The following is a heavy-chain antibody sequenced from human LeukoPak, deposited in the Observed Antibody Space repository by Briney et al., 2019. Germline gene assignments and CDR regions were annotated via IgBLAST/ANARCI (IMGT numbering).Heavy chain of an antibody. CDR3: ARGGPNGYTYAVRYYNWFDP. J-gene: IGHJ5*02. CDR2: IIPIFGTA. V-gene: IGHV1-69*01. CDR1: GGTFCSYA. D-gene: IGHD5-24*01. Sequence: VASVKVSCKASGGTFCSYAISWVREAPGQGLEWMGGIIPIFGTANYAQKFQGRVTITADESTSTAYMELSSLRSEGTAVYYCARGGPNGYTYAVRYYNWFDPWGQGTLVTVSS.